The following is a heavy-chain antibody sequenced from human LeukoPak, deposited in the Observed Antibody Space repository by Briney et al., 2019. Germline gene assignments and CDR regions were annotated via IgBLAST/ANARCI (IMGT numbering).Heavy chain of an antibody. CDR1: GLSVSDQY. D-gene: IGHD3-10*01. J-gene: IGHJ6*02. Sequence: PGGSLRLSCAASGLSVSDQYMYWIRQAPGKGLEWISYISRSSGYTNYAASVRGRFTMSRDNANNSLYLHMNSLRVDDTAVYYCARDTSMVRSAYGFDIWGQGTTVTVSS. CDR3: ARDTSMVRSAYGFDI. CDR2: ISRSSGYT. V-gene: IGHV3-11*05.